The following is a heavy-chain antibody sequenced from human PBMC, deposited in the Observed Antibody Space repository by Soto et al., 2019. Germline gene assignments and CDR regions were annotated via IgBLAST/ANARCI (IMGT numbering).Heavy chain of an antibody. D-gene: IGHD2-21*02. CDR3: ARGPYCGGDCPTEYFQH. J-gene: IGHJ1*01. CDR2: IIPIFGTT. V-gene: IGHV1-69*13. Sequence: ASVKVSCKASGYTFTGYYIHWVRQAPGQGLEWMGGIIPIFGTTNYAQKFQGRVTITADESTSTAYMELSSLRSEDTAVYYCARGPYCGGDCPTEYFQHWGQGTLVTVSS. CDR1: GYTFTGYY.